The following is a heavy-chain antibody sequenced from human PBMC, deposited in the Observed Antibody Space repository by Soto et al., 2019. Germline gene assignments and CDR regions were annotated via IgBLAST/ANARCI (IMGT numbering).Heavy chain of an antibody. Sequence: GPTLVNPEHTLTLTCTFCGFSLSTSVMRGSWVRQPPGKALEWLARIDWDDDKFYSTSLKTRLTISKDTSKNQVVLTMTNMDPVDTATYYCARIGDSSGYYFDYWGQGTLVTVSS. J-gene: IGHJ4*02. CDR2: IDWDDDK. CDR3: ARIGDSSGYYFDY. V-gene: IGHV2-70*04. CDR1: GFSLSTSVMR. D-gene: IGHD3-22*01.